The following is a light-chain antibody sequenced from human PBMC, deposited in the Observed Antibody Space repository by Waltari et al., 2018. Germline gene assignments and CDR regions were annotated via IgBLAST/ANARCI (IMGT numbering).Light chain of an antibody. CDR2: DVT. CDR1: TSSVGGGNY. J-gene: IGLJ2*01. V-gene: IGLV2-14*03. CDR3: SSYRSSSTLVV. Sequence: QPALTQPTSLSASPGQSITISCTGTTSSVGGGNYFSCYQQYPGKVPKLLIYDVTNRPSGVSNRFSGSKSGSTASLTISGLQAEDEADYYCSSYRSSSTLVVFGGGTKLIVL.